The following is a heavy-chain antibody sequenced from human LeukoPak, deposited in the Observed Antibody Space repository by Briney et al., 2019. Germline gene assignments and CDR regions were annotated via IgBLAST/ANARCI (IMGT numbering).Heavy chain of an antibody. CDR3: ARAVGGLVVGATTGWYSFDY. Sequence: PSETLSLTCTVSGGSISSYYWSWIRQPPGKGLEWIGYIYLGGGTSYNPSLKSRVTLSLDTSKSQISLKVKSVTAADSAVYYCARAVGGLVVGATTGWYSFDYWGQGTLVTVSS. CDR1: GGSISSYY. J-gene: IGHJ4*02. CDR2: IYLGGGT. V-gene: IGHV4-59*01. D-gene: IGHD1-26*01.